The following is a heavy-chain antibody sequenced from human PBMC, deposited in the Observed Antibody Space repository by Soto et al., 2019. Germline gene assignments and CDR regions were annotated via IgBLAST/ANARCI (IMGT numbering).Heavy chain of an antibody. J-gene: IGHJ6*02. CDR2: IIPIFGTA. CDR3: ARDKRAARRGNYYYGMDV. CDR1: GGTFSSYA. V-gene: IGHV1-69*01. D-gene: IGHD6-6*01. Sequence: QVQLVQSGAEVKKPGSSVKVSCKASGGTFSSYAISWVRQAPGQGLEWMGGIIPIFGTATYAQKFQGRVTITADESTSTAYMELSSLRSEDTAVYYCARDKRAARRGNYYYGMDVWGQGTTVTVSS.